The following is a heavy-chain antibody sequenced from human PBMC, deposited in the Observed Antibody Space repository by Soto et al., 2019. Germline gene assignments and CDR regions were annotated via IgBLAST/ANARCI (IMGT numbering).Heavy chain of an antibody. CDR3: AKDTEEGYRGYFDY. Sequence: EVQLLESGGVLVQPGGSLRLSCAASGFTFSRYAMSWVRQAPGKGLEWVSAISGSSGSTFYADSVRGRFTISRDNSKNTLYLQMNSLRAEDTAVYYCAKDTEEGYRGYFDYWGQGTLVTVSS. D-gene: IGHD5-18*01. J-gene: IGHJ4*02. V-gene: IGHV3-23*01. CDR1: GFTFSRYA. CDR2: ISGSSGST.